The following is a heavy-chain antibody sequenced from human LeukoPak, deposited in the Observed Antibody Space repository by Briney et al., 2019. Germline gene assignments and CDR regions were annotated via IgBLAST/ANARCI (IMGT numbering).Heavy chain of an antibody. CDR1: GYTFTSYD. V-gene: IGHV1-8*03. CDR3: ARGVVPSPRYYYYYMDV. Sequence: ASVKVSCKASGYTFTSYDINWVRQATGQGLEWMGWMNPNSGNTGYAQKFQGRVTITRNTSISTAYMELSSLRSEDTAVYYCARGVVPSPRYYYYYMDVWGKGTTVTVSS. D-gene: IGHD2-2*01. CDR2: MNPNSGNT. J-gene: IGHJ6*03.